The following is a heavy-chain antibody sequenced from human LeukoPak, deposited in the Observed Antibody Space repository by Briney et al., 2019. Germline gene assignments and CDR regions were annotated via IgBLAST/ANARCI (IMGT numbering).Heavy chain of an antibody. V-gene: IGHV4-34*01. CDR3: ARGRGVLRFLEWAPLDV. Sequence: SETLSLTCAVYGGSFSDYYWSWIRQPPGKGLEWIGEINHSGSTNYNPSLKSRVTISVDTSKNQFSLKLSSVTAADTAVYYCARGRGVLRFLEWAPLDVWGQGTTVTVSS. D-gene: IGHD3-3*01. CDR1: GGSFSDYY. J-gene: IGHJ6*02. CDR2: INHSGST.